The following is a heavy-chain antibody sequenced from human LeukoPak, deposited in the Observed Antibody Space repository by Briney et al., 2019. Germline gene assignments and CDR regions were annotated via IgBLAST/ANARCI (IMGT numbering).Heavy chain of an antibody. CDR2: IYYRGST. J-gene: IGHJ4*02. D-gene: IGHD4-17*01. CDR3: ARGGDYGDLRYFDY. V-gene: IGHV4-59*01. Sequence: PSETLSLTCTVSGGSINNYYWSWIRQPPGKGLEWIGYIYYRGSTNYNPSLKSRVTFSVDTSKDQFSLKLNSVTAADTAVYYCARGGDYGDLRYFDYWGQGTLVTVSS. CDR1: GGSINNYY.